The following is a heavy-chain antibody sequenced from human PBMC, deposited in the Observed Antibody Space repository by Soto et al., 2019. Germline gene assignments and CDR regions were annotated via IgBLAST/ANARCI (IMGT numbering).Heavy chain of an antibody. CDR1: GFTLRNSW. D-gene: IGHD2-21*02. V-gene: IGHV3-7*01. J-gene: IGHJ4*02. Sequence: GSLRLSCAASGFTLRNSWMYWVRQAPGKGLEWVANINRDGSHKYYVDSVKGRFTISRDNAENSVFLQMNSLRAEDTAIYYCATKGDALNYWGQGTLVTVSS. CDR2: INRDGSHK. CDR3: ATKGDALNY.